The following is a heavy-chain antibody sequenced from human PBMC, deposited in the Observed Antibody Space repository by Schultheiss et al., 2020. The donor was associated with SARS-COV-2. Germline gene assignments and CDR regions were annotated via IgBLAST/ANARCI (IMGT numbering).Heavy chain of an antibody. CDR2: INPNSGGT. Sequence: ASVKVSCKASGYTFTGYYIHWVRQAPGQGLEWMGRINPNSGGTNYAQKLQGRVTITRDTSASTAYMELSSLRAEDTAVYYCARGLGYCSSTSCYDAFDIWGQGTMVTVSS. J-gene: IGHJ3*02. D-gene: IGHD2-2*01. CDR1: GYTFTGYY. V-gene: IGHV1-2*06. CDR3: ARGLGYCSSTSCYDAFDI.